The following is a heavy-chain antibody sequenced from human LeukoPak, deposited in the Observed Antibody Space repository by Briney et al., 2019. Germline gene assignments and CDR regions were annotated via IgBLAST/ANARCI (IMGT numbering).Heavy chain of an antibody. V-gene: IGHV3-23*01. Sequence: PGGSLRLSCAASGFTFSGYSMNWVRQAPGKGLEWVSAISGSGGSTYYADSVKGRFTISRDNSKNTLYLQMNSLRAEDTAVYYCAKGSIVAAPHRPFDYWGQGTLVTVSS. CDR1: GFTFSGYS. J-gene: IGHJ4*02. CDR2: ISGSGGST. D-gene: IGHD2-21*01. CDR3: AKGSIVAAPHRPFDY.